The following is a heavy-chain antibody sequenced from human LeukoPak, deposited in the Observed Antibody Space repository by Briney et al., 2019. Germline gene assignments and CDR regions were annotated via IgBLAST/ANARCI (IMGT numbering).Heavy chain of an antibody. CDR3: ARRIAVAGNGFDY. D-gene: IGHD6-19*01. J-gene: IGHJ4*02. CDR2: INPSGGSR. Sequence: ASVKVSCKASGYTFTSYYMHWVRQAPGQGLEWMGKINPSGGSRTYAQKFQGRVTMTRDMSTSTVYMELSSLTSEDTAVYYCARRIAVAGNGFDYWGQGTLVTVSS. V-gene: IGHV1-46*01. CDR1: GYTFTSYY.